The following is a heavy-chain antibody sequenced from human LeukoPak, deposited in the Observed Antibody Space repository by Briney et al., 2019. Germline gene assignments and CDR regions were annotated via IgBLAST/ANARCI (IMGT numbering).Heavy chain of an antibody. D-gene: IGHD5-18*01. J-gene: IGHJ6*03. CDR3: ARQMDTAMVTGHYYYYMDV. CDR2: IIHSGST. Sequence: SETLSLTCAVYGGSFTGYYWTWIRQPPGRGLEWIGEIIHSGSTLYNPSLKNRVTISVDTSKNQFSLKLSSVTAADTAVYYCARQMDTAMVTGHYYYYMDVWGKGTTVTVSS. CDR1: GGSFTGYY. V-gene: IGHV4-34*12.